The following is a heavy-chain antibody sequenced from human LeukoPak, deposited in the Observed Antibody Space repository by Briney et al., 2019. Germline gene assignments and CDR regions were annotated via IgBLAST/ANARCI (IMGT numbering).Heavy chain of an antibody. D-gene: IGHD6-19*01. V-gene: IGHV1-69*13. Sequence: EASVKVSCKASGGTFSSYAISWVRQAPGQGLEWMGGIIPIFGTANYAQKFQGRVTITADESTSTAYMELSSLRSEDTAVYYCARDSSGWYLARYWGQGTLVTVSS. CDR3: ARDSSGWYLARY. CDR2: IIPIFGTA. J-gene: IGHJ4*02. CDR1: GGTFSSYA.